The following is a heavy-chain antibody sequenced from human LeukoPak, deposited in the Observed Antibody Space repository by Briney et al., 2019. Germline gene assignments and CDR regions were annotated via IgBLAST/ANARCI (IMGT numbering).Heavy chain of an antibody. Sequence: ASVKVSCKASGCTFSSYAMSWVRQAPGQGLEWMGRIIPILGIANYAQKFQGRVTITADKSTSTAYMELSRLRSEDTAVYYCARGGGCSVGSCYSRNGYVCYIWGQGTMVTVSS. CDR1: GCTFSSYA. V-gene: IGHV1-69*04. CDR3: ARGGGCSVGSCYSRNGYVCYI. CDR2: IIPILGIA. D-gene: IGHD2-15*01. J-gene: IGHJ3*02.